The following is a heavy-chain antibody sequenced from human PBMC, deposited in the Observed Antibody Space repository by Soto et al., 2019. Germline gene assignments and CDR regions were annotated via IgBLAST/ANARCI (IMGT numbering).Heavy chain of an antibody. D-gene: IGHD1-26*01. J-gene: IGHJ4*02. CDR1: GSTFSSYW. V-gene: IGHV3-74*01. CDR2: INSDGSST. CDR3: ARPFIVGSTTLGY. Sequence: GGSLRLSCAASGSTFSSYWMHWVRQAPGKGLVWVSRINSDGSSTSYADFVKGRFTISRDNAKNTLYLQMNSLRAEDTAIYFCARPFIVGSTTLGYWGQGTLVTVSS.